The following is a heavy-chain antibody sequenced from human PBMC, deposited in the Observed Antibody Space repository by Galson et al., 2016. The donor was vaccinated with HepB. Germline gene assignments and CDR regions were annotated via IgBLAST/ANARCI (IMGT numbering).Heavy chain of an antibody. V-gene: IGHV3-23*01. J-gene: IGHJ4*02. CDR3: ARGLQNPTRTSSYYFDY. CDR1: GFTFSSYA. D-gene: IGHD6-13*01. Sequence: LRLSCAASGFTFSSYAISWVRQAPGKGLEWVSLISGSGVSTYYADSVKGRFTISRDNSKNTLYLQMNSLRADDTAVYYCARGLQNPTRTSSYYFDYWGQGSLVTVSS. CDR2: ISGSGVST.